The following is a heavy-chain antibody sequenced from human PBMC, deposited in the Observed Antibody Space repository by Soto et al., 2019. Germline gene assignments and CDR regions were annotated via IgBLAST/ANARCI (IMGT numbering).Heavy chain of an antibody. J-gene: IGHJ4*02. CDR1: WDSVSSNSAA. Sequence: SQTLSLTCAISWDSVSSNSAAWNWIRQSPSRGLEWLGRTYYRSKWYNDYAVSVKSRITINPDTSKNQFSLQLNSVTPEDTAVYYCARSYPNWNYEGIFDYWGQGTLVTVSS. V-gene: IGHV6-1*01. CDR3: ARSYPNWNYEGIFDY. D-gene: IGHD1-7*01. CDR2: TYYRSKWYN.